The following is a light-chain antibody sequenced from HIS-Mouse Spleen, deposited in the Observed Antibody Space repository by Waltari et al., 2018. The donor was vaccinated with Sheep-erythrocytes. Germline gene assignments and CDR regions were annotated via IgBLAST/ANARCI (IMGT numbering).Light chain of an antibody. Sequence: EIVLTQSPGTLSLSPGERATLPCRASQSVSSSYLAWYQQKPGQAPRLLIYGASSRATGIPDRFSGSGSGTDFTLTISRLEPEDFAVYYCQQYGSSLRTFGQGNKVEIK. CDR2: GAS. V-gene: IGKV3-20*01. J-gene: IGKJ1*01. CDR1: QSVSSSY. CDR3: QQYGSSLRT.